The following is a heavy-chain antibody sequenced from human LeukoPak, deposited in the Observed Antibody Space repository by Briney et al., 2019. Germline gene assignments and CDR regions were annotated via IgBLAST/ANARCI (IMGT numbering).Heavy chain of an antibody. CDR3: ARADRLHGGPYLIGP. CDR1: GYSFTDYY. Sequence: ASVKVSCKTSGYSFTDYYMHWVRQAPGQGLEWMGWINPNSGGTSSAQKLQGRVTMTRDTSITTVYMEVSWLTSDDTAIYYCARADRLHGGPYLIGPWGQGTLVAVSS. CDR2: INPNSGGT. J-gene: IGHJ5*02. V-gene: IGHV1-2*02. D-gene: IGHD2-21*01.